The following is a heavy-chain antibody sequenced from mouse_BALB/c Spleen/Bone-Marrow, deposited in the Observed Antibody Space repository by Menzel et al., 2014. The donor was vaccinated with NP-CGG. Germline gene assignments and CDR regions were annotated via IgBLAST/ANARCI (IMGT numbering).Heavy chain of an antibody. Sequence: VQLQQSGAGLVRPGSSVKISCKASGYTFXSYWMNWVKQRPGQGLEWIGQVYPGDSDTDYNGKFKGKATLAADKSSNTAYMQLTSLTSEDSAVYFCARGGISVDYWGQGTTLTVSS. V-gene: IGHV1-80*01. J-gene: IGHJ2*01. CDR3: ARGGISVDY. CDR1: GYTFXSYW. CDR2: VYPGDSDT.